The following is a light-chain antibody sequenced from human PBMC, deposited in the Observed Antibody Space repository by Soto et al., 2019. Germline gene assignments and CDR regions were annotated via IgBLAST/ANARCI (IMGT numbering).Light chain of an antibody. V-gene: IGKV1-5*03. Sequence: DIQMTQSPSTLPASVADRVTITCRASQTISSWLAWYQQKTGNAPNLLIYRASLLESGVPSRFSGSGSGTEFTLTISSLQPDEWASDDCQQYKSYSQTFGQGTKVDIK. CDR3: QQYKSYSQT. J-gene: IGKJ1*01. CDR2: RAS. CDR1: QTISSW.